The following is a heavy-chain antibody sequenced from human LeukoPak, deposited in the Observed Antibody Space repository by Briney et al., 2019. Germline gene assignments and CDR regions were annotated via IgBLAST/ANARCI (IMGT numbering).Heavy chain of an antibody. J-gene: IGHJ4*02. CDR2: ISSSSSTR. D-gene: IGHD3-10*01. V-gene: IGHV3-48*02. CDR1: GFSFSDYA. Sequence: GGSLRLSCAASGFSFSDYAMNWVRQAPGKGLQWVSYISSSSSTRYYADSVKGRITISRDNAKNSLSLRLSSLRDDDTAVYYCARDDGSGSYLGHWGQGTLVTVSS. CDR3: ARDDGSGSYLGH.